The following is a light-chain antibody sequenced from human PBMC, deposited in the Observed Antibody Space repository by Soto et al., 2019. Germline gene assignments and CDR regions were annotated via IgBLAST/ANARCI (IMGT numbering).Light chain of an antibody. V-gene: IGKV4-1*01. Sequence: DVVMTQSPDSLAVSLGERATINCKSSQSVLNSSNNKNYLAWYQQTPGQPPKLLIYWASTRESGVPDRFSGSGSGTDFTLTISSLQAEDVAVYYCQQYDDTPRTFGQGTKVEIK. CDR1: QSVLNSSNNKNY. J-gene: IGKJ1*01. CDR2: WAS. CDR3: QQYDDTPRT.